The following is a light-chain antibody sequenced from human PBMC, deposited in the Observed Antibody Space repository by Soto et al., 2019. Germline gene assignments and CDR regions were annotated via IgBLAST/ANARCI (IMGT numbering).Light chain of an antibody. J-gene: IGKJ4*01. CDR2: AAS. V-gene: IGKV1-27*01. CDR1: QAIYNY. CDR3: QKFSAVPT. Sequence: DIQMTQSPSSLSASVGDRVTITCRASQAIYNYLAWYQQKPGKVPTLLISAASTLQSGVPSRFSGSGSGTDSTLTISRLQPEDVATYYCQKFSAVPTFGGGTKVEI.